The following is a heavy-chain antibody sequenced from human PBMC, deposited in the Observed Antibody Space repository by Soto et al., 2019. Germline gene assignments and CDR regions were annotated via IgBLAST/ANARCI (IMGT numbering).Heavy chain of an antibody. CDR2: ISGSGGST. CDR3: AKGGVVVVVAATAGFDP. Sequence: GGSLRLSCAASGFTFSSYAMSWVRQAPGKGLEWVSAISGSGGSTYYADSVKGRFTISRDNSKNTLYLQMNSLRAEDTAVYYCAKGGVVVVVAATAGFDPWGQGTLVTVSS. J-gene: IGHJ5*02. D-gene: IGHD2-15*01. V-gene: IGHV3-23*01. CDR1: GFTFSSYA.